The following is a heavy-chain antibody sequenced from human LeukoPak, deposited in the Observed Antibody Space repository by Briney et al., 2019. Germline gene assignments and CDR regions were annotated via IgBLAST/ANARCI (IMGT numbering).Heavy chain of an antibody. V-gene: IGHV3-53*01. J-gene: IGHJ4*02. CDR1: GFTVSSNY. D-gene: IGHD2-15*01. Sequence: GGSLRLSCAASGFTVSSNYMSWGRHAPGNWREWVSVIYIGGSTYYADSVKGRFTISRDNSKNTLYLQMNSLRAEDTAVYYCARTAPRSGGSHLPDYWGQGTLVTVSS. CDR2: IYIGGST. CDR3: ARTAPRSGGSHLPDY.